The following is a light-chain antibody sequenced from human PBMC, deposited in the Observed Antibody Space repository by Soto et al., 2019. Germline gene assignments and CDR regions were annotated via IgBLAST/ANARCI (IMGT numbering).Light chain of an antibody. Sequence: QSVLTQPASVSGSPGQSITISCTGTSSDVGGYNYVSWYQQHPGKAPKLMIYDVSNQPSGVSNRFSGSKSGNTASLTISGLQAEDEADYYCSSYTGSSTPYVFGTGTKVTVL. CDR3: SSYTGSSTPYV. CDR1: SSDVGGYNY. V-gene: IGLV2-14*03. CDR2: DVS. J-gene: IGLJ1*01.